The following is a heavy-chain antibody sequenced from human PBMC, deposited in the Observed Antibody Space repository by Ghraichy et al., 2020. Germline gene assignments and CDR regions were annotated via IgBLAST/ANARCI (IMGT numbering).Heavy chain of an antibody. J-gene: IGHJ3*02. CDR2: TYYRSKWYN. Sequence: SQTLSLTCATSGVSFSSNTAAWNWIGQSPSRDLVWLGRTYYRSKWYNDYAVSVKSRRTNNPDTSQNQLSLQLNAVTPEDTAVYYCARAEGSSITIFGVVIGRQATKKPNDAFDIWCQGTMVTVSS. D-gene: IGHD3-3*01. V-gene: IGHV6-1*01. CDR3: ARAEGSSITIFGVVIGRQATKKPNDAFDI. CDR1: GVSFSSNTAA.